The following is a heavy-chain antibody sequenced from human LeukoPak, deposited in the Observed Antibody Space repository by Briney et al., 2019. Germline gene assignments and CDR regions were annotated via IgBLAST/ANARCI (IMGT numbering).Heavy chain of an antibody. CDR3: ASEDNTGSSAY. CDR1: GFTFSNFW. Sequence: PGGSLRLSCAASGFTFSNFWMSWVRQAPGKGLEWVANIKQDGSEKYYVDSVKGRFTIFRDNAKNSLYLQMSSLRGDDTALYYCASEDNTGSSAYWGQGTLVTVSS. J-gene: IGHJ4*02. V-gene: IGHV3-7*01. D-gene: IGHD3-22*01. CDR2: IKQDGSEK.